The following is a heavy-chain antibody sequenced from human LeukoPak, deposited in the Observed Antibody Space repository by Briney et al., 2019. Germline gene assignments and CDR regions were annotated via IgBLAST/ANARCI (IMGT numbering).Heavy chain of an antibody. CDR3: ARAGAYHFDN. Sequence: GGSLRLSCAASGFTFSDYWMHWVRQAPGKGLVWVSIINTDTRGTYYADSVKGRFTISGDNAKNTLYLQMNSLRAEDTAVYYCARAGAYHFDNWGQGTLVTVSS. D-gene: IGHD3-16*01. J-gene: IGHJ4*02. CDR2: INTDTRGT. CDR1: GFTFSDYW. V-gene: IGHV3-74*01.